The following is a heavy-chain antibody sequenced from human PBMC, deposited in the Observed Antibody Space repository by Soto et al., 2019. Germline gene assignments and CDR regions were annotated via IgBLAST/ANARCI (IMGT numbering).Heavy chain of an antibody. CDR1: GFRFRDYP. J-gene: IGHJ6*02. CDR3: VRGTPPPGLDI. V-gene: IGHV3-7*03. D-gene: IGHD1-7*01. Sequence: LILSCVGSGFRFRDYPLNWFRQYPGQDLEWVANINRRGTSTNYLDSVRGRFSTSRHSTRNSLYLNMDSLRVEDTATYYCVRGTPPPGLDIWGRGTTVTVSS. CDR2: INRRGTST.